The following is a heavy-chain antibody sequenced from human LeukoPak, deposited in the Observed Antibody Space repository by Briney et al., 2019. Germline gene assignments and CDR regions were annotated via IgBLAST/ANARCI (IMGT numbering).Heavy chain of an antibody. CDR1: GDSLSTYY. V-gene: IGHV4-4*07. Sequence: SETLSLTCSVSGDSLSTYYWAWIRQSAGKGLEWIGRISASGNTQYNPPLKSRVTMTVDTSNNQFPLKLTSVTAADTAVYFCARGLSAAYDYNWFDLWGQGTLVTVSS. CDR3: ARGLSAAYDYNWFDL. CDR2: ISASGNT. D-gene: IGHD5-12*01. J-gene: IGHJ5*02.